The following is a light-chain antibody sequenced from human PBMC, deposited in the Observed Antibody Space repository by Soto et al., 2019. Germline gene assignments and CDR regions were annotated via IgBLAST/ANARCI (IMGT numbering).Light chain of an antibody. Sequence: PGESATLSCRASQSVSSNLAWYQQKPGQAPRLLIYGASTRATGIPARFSGSGSGTEFTLTISSLQSEDFAVYYCQQYNNWPPWTFGQGTKVDIK. CDR3: QQYNNWPPWT. J-gene: IGKJ1*01. CDR1: QSVSSN. V-gene: IGKV3-15*01. CDR2: GAS.